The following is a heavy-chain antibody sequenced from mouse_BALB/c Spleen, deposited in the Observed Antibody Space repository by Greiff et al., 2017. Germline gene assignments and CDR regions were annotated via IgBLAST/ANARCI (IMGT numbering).Heavy chain of an antibody. D-gene: IGHD2-4*01. CDR1: GFAFSSYD. Sequence: EVKLVESGGGLVKPGGSLKLSCAASGFAFSSYDMSWVRQTPEKRLEWVAYISSGGGSTYYPDTVKGRFTISRDNAKNTLYLQMSSLKSEDTAMYYCARPHYDYDSFAYWGQGTLVTVSA. CDR2: ISSGGGST. J-gene: IGHJ3*01. CDR3: ARPHYDYDSFAY. V-gene: IGHV5-12-1*01.